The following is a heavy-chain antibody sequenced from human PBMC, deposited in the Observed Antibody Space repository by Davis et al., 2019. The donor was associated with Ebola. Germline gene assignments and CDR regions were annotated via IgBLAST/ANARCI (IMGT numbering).Heavy chain of an antibody. CDR2: VHHSGRT. CDR1: GGSTNSGDYY. V-gene: IGHV4-31*03. D-gene: IGHD3-10*01. Sequence: SETLSLTCTVSGGSTNSGDYYWSWIRQPPGKGLEWIGSVHHSGRTYYNPSLKSRVTISVDTSKNQFSLKLSSVTAADTAVYYCAREILWFGEVGGYYGMDVWGQGTMVTVSS. CDR3: AREILWFGEVGGYYGMDV. J-gene: IGHJ6*02.